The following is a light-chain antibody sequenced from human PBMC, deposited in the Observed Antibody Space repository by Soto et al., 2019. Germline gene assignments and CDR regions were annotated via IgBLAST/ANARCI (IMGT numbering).Light chain of an antibody. CDR3: QQYEKWPPSIT. V-gene: IGKV3-15*01. J-gene: IGKJ5*01. Sequence: EIVMTQSPATLSVSPGDRATLSCRAGQPLNNNVAWYQHKPGQAPRPLIYGASTRATGISARFSGSGSGTEFTLTISSLQSEDFAVYYCQQYEKWPPSITFGQGTRLE. CDR2: GAS. CDR1: QPLNNN.